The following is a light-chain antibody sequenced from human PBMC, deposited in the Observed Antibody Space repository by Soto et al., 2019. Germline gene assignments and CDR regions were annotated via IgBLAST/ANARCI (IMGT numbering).Light chain of an antibody. CDR1: QSLVHSDGNTY. CDR3: RQATHFTPT. CDR2: QIS. J-gene: IGKJ4*01. Sequence: DIVLTQTPLSSPVTLGQPASISCRSSQSLVHSDGNTYLSWLQQRPGQPQRPLIYQISNRFSGVPDRFSGSEAGTDFTLKISRLEAEDGGVSECRQATHFTPTFGGGTKVEIK. V-gene: IGKV2-24*01.